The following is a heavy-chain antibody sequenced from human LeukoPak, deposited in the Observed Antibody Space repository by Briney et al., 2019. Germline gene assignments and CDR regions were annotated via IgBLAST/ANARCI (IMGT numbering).Heavy chain of an antibody. CDR3: ARSDVDTATPLVGAFDI. J-gene: IGHJ3*02. V-gene: IGHV4-39*07. CDR2: IYYSGST. D-gene: IGHD5-18*01. Sequence: SETLSLTCTVSGGSISSSSYYWGWIRQPPGKGLEWIGSIYYSGSTYYNPSLKSRVTISVDTSKNQFSLKLSSVTAADTAVYYCARSDVDTATPLVGAFDIWGQGTMVTVSS. CDR1: GGSISSSSYY.